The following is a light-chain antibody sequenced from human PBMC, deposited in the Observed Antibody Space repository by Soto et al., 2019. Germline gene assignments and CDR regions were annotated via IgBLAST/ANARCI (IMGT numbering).Light chain of an antibody. Sequence: QSVLTQPASVSGSPGQSITISCTGTSSDVGGYNYVSCYQQHPGKAPKLMIYDVSNRPSGVSNRFSGSKSGNTASLTISGLQAEDEADDYCSSYTSSSKVFGTGTKLTVL. CDR2: DVS. V-gene: IGLV2-14*01. CDR1: SSDVGGYNY. CDR3: SSYTSSSKV. J-gene: IGLJ1*01.